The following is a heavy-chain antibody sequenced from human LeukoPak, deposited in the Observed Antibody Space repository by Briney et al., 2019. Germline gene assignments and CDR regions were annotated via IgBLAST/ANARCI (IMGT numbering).Heavy chain of an antibody. D-gene: IGHD1-7*01. CDR2: ISAYNGNT. CDR3: ARVTGTTFYYGMDV. V-gene: IGHV1-18*01. J-gene: IGHJ6*02. CDR1: GYTFTGYG. Sequence: ASVKVSCKASGYTFTGYGISWVRQAPGQGLEWMGWISAYNGNTNYAQKLQGRVTMTTDTSTSTAYMELRSLRSDDTAVYYCARVTGTTFYYGMDVWGQGTTVTVSS.